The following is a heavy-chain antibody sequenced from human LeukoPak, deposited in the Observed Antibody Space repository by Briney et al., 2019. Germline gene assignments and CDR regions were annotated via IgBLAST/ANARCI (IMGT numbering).Heavy chain of an antibody. V-gene: IGHV4-39*07. CDR3: ARVILYYDSSGRRYWFGP. CDR1: GDSISSSNCY. Sequence: PSETLSLTCTVSGDSISSSNCYWGWIRQPPGKGLEWIGSIYFSGGTYYNASLKSRVTISVDTSKNQFSLKLSSVTAADTAVYYCARVILYYDSSGRRYWFGPWGQGTLVTVSS. J-gene: IGHJ5*02. CDR2: IYFSGGT. D-gene: IGHD3-22*01.